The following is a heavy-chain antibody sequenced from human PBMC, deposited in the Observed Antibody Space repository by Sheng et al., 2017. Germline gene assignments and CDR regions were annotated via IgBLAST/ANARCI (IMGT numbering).Heavy chain of an antibody. V-gene: IGHV3-66*01. CDR2: IYSGGST. D-gene: IGHD3-3*01. CDR3: ARDRRDYDFWSGPLDYYYYGMDV. CDR1: GFSFNTYD. Sequence: EVQLLESGGGLVQPGGSLRLSCAVSGFSFNTYDMNWVRQIPGKGLEWVSVIYSGGSTYYADSVKGRFTISRDNSKNTLYLQMNSLRAEDTAVYYCARDRRDYDFWSGPLDYYYYGMDVWDQGP. J-gene: IGHJ6*02.